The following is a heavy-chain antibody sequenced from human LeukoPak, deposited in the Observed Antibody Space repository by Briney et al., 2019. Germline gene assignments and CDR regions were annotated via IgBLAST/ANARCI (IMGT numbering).Heavy chain of an antibody. CDR3: ASWLNGGAFAL. CDR1: GYTFTSYF. CDR2: INPSSGST. D-gene: IGHD7-27*01. J-gene: IGHJ3*01. V-gene: IGHV1-46*01. Sequence: GASVKVSCKASGYTFTSYFIHWVRQAPGQGLKWMGIINPSSGSTSYAQKFQGRITMTRDTSISTAYMELNSLRSEDTAVYYCASWLNGGAFALWGQGTMLTVSS.